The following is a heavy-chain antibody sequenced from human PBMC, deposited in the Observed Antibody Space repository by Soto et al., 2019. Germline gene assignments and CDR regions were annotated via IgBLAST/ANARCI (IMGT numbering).Heavy chain of an antibody. CDR3: ATEKYGAGRVGVDT. V-gene: IGHV1-69*08. J-gene: IGHJ5*02. D-gene: IGHD1-26*01. CDR2: IVPTLRLT. CDR1: GGTSTIYT. Sequence: QVQLVQSGAEVKKPGSSLKVSCETSGGTSTIYTITWVRQAPGQGLQWMGRIVPTLRLTNYAQDFQGRLTLTADTSPSTAHMELSSLTSEDPAVYYCATEKYGAGRVGVDTWGQGTLVTVSS.